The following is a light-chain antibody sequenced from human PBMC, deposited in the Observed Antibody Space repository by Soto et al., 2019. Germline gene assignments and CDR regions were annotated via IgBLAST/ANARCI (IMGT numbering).Light chain of an antibody. CDR2: WAS. V-gene: IGKV4-1*01. CDR3: QQYYSTPCT. Sequence: DIVMTQSPDSLAVSLGERATINCKSSQSVLYSSNSKNYLAWYQQKPGQPPKLLIYWASTRESGVPDRFSGSGSGTDFTLTIRSLQAEDVAVYYCQQYYSTPCTFGQGTRLEIK. J-gene: IGKJ2*02. CDR1: QSVLYSSNSKNY.